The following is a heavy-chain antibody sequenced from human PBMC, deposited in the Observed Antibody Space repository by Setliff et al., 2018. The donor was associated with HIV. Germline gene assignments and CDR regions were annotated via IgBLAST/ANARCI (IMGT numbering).Heavy chain of an antibody. D-gene: IGHD3-10*01. CDR2: SDPEDGET. J-gene: IGHJ1*01. CDR1: GYTFIDYF. CDR3: ARVWSGGSGIYYKGAAF. Sequence: ASVKVSCKASGYTFIDYFIHWVQQAPGKGLEWMGRSDPEDGETKYAEEFQGRLTLSADTSTDTAYMELSGLRFEDTAVYYCARVWSGGSGIYYKGAAFWGQGTLVTVSS. V-gene: IGHV1-69-2*01.